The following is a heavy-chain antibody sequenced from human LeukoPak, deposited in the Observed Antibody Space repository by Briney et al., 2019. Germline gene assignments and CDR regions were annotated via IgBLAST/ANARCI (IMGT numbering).Heavy chain of an antibody. V-gene: IGHV1-2*06. CDR3: ARAKWGCGGDCYSMVDY. D-gene: IGHD2-21*02. CDR2: INPNSGGT. CDR1: GYTFTGYY. J-gene: IGHJ4*02. Sequence: ASVKVSCKASGYTFTGYYMHWVRQAPGQGLEWMGRINPNSGGTNYAQKFQGRVTMTRDTSISTAYMELSRLRSDDTAMYYCARAKWGCGGDCYSMVDYWGQGTLVTVSS.